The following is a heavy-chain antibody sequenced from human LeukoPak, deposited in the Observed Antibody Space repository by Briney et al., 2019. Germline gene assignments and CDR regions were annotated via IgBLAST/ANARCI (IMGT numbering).Heavy chain of an antibody. V-gene: IGHV1-69*04. CDR2: IIPILGIA. Sequence: SVKVSCKASGGTFSSYTISWVRQAPGQGLEWMGRIIPILGIANYAQKFQGRVTITADKSTSTAYMELSSLRSEDMAVYYCAGDRTYYYDSSGYHAFDIWGQGTMVTVSS. CDR1: GGTFSSYT. D-gene: IGHD3-22*01. CDR3: AGDRTYYYDSSGYHAFDI. J-gene: IGHJ3*02.